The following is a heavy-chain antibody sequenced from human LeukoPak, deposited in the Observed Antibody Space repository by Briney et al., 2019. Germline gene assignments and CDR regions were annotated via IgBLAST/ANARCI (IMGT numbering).Heavy chain of an antibody. CDR1: GFTFSIHE. V-gene: IGHV3-48*03. D-gene: IGHD3-22*01. CDR2: ISSGGGTI. Sequence: GGSLRLSCVVSGFTFSIHEMNWVRQAPGKGLEWVSYISSGGGTIYYADSVKGRFTISRDNAKNSLYLQMNSLRAEDTAVYYCARIRADSSGYYYKYFDFWGQGTLVTVSS. CDR3: ARIRADSSGYYYKYFDF. J-gene: IGHJ4*02.